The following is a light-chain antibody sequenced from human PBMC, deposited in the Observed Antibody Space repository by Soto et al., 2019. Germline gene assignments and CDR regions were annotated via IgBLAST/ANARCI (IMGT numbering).Light chain of an antibody. CDR1: SSNIGSNT. Sequence: QSVLTQAPSASGTPGQRVTISCSGSSSNIGSNTVSWYQQAPGTAPKLLIYSNDQRPSGVPDRFSGSKSGTSASLAIGGLQSEDEADYYCAAWDGSLNGWVFGGGTKVTVL. CDR3: AAWDGSLNGWV. V-gene: IGLV1-44*01. J-gene: IGLJ2*01. CDR2: SND.